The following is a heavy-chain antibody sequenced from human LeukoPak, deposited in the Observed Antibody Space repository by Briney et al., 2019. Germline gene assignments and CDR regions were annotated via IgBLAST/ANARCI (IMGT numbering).Heavy chain of an antibody. D-gene: IGHD3-10*01. J-gene: IGHJ6*02. CDR3: ARDSGSFLYDMDV. Sequence: ASVTVSCKTSGYKFNIHHGHWVRQDPGQGLEWMGITLSHDGSTSSTQKFQGRVTMTRDTSASTVYMELSRLKSEDTAVYYCARDSGSFLYDMDVWGQGTTVIVSS. V-gene: IGHV1-46*02. CDR2: TLSHDGST. CDR1: GYKFNIHH.